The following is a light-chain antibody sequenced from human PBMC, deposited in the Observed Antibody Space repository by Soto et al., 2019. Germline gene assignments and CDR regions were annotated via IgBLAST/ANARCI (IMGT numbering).Light chain of an antibody. CDR2: EGS. V-gene: IGLV2-23*01. CDR1: SSDVGSYNL. J-gene: IGLJ1*01. CDR3: CSYAGSSTFYV. Sequence: QSVLTQPASVSWSPGQSITISCTGTSSDVGSYNLVSWYQQLPGKAPKLMIYEGSKRPSGVSNRFSGSKSGNTASLTISGLQAEDEADYYCCSYAGSSTFYVFGTGTKVTVL.